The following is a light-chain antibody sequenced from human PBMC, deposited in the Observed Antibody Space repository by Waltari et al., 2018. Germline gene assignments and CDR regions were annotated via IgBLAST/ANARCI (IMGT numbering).Light chain of an antibody. J-gene: IGKJ1*01. CDR1: QSISKY. Sequence: EIMLTQSPGTLSLSPGARATLSCRASQSISKYLAWYQQKPGQAPRLLIYDASVRATGIPDRFSGSGSGTDFSLTISRLEPEDFAVYYCQKYGTLPATFGQGTKVEIK. CDR3: QKYGTLPAT. CDR2: DAS. V-gene: IGKV3-20*01.